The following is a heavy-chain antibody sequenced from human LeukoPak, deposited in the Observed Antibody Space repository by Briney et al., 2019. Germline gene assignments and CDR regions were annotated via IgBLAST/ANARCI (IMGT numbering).Heavy chain of an antibody. Sequence: GASVKVSCKASGYTFSHYYVHWVRQAPGQGLAWVGWINSNSGGTKYAQKFQGRVTMTRDTSISTGYMELDRLRFDDTAVYFCARSLISSSWYRSDYWGQGTLVAVSS. V-gene: IGHV1-2*02. CDR3: ARSLISSSWYRSDY. CDR1: GYTFSHYY. CDR2: INSNSGGT. J-gene: IGHJ4*02. D-gene: IGHD6-13*01.